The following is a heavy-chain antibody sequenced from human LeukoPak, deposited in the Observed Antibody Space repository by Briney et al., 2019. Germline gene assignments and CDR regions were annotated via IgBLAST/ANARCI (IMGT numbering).Heavy chain of an antibody. Sequence: GASVKVSCKASGGTFSSYAISWVRQAPGQGLEWMGGIIPIFGTANYAQKFQGRVTITADKSTSTAYMELSSLRSEDTAVYYCARGYCSGGSCYRHFQHWGQGTLVTVSS. D-gene: IGHD2-15*01. CDR1: GGTFSSYA. CDR2: IIPIFGTA. J-gene: IGHJ1*01. V-gene: IGHV1-69*06. CDR3: ARGYCSGGSCYRHFQH.